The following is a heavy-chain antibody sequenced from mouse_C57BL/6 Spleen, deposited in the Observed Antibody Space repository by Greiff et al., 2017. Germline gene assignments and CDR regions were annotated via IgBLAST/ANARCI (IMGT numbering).Heavy chain of an antibody. CDR1: GYTFTSYG. D-gene: IGHD1-1*01. CDR2: IYPRSGNT. J-gene: IGHJ4*01. CDR3: ARRSSSYHYYAMDY. Sequence: VQLQQSGAELARPGASVKLSCKASGYTFTSYGISWVKQRTGQGLEWIGEIYPRSGNTYYNEKFKGKATLTADKSSSTAYMELRSLTSEDSAVYFCARRSSSYHYYAMDYWGQGTSVTVSS. V-gene: IGHV1-81*01.